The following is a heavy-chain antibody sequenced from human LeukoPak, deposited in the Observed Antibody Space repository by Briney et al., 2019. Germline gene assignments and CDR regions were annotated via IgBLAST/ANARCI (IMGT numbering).Heavy chain of an antibody. CDR1: GFTFSSYA. Sequence: GGSLRLSCAASGFTFSSYAMHWVRQAPGKGLEWVAVISYDGSNKYYADSVKGRFTISRDNSKNTLYLQMNSLRAEDTAVYYCARDMEGYYSSDGGTTEGWFDPWGQGTLVTVSS. V-gene: IGHV3-30*04. D-gene: IGHD2-2*01. J-gene: IGHJ5*02. CDR2: ISYDGSNK. CDR3: ARDMEGYYSSDGGTTEGWFDP.